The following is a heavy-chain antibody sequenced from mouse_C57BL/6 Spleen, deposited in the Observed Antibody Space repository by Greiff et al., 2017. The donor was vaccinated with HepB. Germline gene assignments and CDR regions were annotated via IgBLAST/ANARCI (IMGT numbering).Heavy chain of an antibody. D-gene: IGHD2-9*01. Sequence: EVQLQQSGAELVKPGASVKLSCTASGFNIKDYYMHWVKQRTEQGLEWIGRIDPEDGETKYAPKFQGKATITADTSSNTAYLQLSSLTSEDTAVYYCATYYGYDEYYFDYWGQGTTLTVSS. CDR3: ATYYGYDEYYFDY. J-gene: IGHJ2*01. V-gene: IGHV14-2*01. CDR1: GFNIKDYY. CDR2: IDPEDGET.